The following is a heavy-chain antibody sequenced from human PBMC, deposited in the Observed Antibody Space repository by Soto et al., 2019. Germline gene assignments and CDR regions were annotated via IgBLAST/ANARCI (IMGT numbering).Heavy chain of an antibody. J-gene: IGHJ2*01. CDR1: GVTFKDYG. CDR3: ARDRWGSNWYFDL. Sequence: LRLSWGAPGVTFKDYGMHWVRQAPGKGLEWVAVISYDGKQTYYSDSVKGRFTISKDKSKRALFLQMNSLSVDDTAVYYCARDRWGSNWYFDLWGRGTLVTVSS. D-gene: IGHD3-16*01. V-gene: IGHV3-30*03. CDR2: ISYDGKQT.